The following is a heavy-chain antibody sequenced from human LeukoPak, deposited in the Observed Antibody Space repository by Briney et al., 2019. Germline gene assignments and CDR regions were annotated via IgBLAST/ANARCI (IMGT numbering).Heavy chain of an antibody. D-gene: IGHD2-2*01. CDR3: ARNLRYCSSTSCSWGLYYYYYMDV. CDR1: GGSFSGYY. CDR2: INHSGST. J-gene: IGHJ6*03. Sequence: SETLSLTCAVYGGSFSGYYWSWIRQPPGKRLEWIGEINHSGSTNYNPSLKSRVTISVDTSKNQFSLKLSSVTAGDTAVYYCARNLRYCSSTSCSWGLYYYYYMDVWGKGTTVTVSS. V-gene: IGHV4-34*01.